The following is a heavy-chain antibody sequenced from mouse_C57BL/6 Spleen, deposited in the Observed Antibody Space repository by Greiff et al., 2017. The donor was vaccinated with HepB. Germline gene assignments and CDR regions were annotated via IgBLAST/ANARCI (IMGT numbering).Heavy chain of an antibody. J-gene: IGHJ4*01. CDR3: KRRFNNTSGDKGRDH. Sequence: LVESGGGLVKPGGSLKLSCAASGFTFSDYGMHWVRQAPEKGLEWVAYISSGSSTIYYADTVKGRFTISRDNTKNTLFLQMTSLRSEDTAIYYCKRRFNNTSGDKGRDHGGQGTTVTV. CDR1: GFTFSDYG. CDR2: ISSGSSTI. D-gene: IGHD1-3*01. V-gene: IGHV5-17*01.